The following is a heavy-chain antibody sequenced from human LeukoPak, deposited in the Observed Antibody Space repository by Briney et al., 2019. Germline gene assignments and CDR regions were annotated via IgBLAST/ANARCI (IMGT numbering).Heavy chain of an antibody. CDR2: TYYRSKWYN. V-gene: IGHV6-1*01. J-gene: IGHJ6*02. CDR3: ARASTNYSYYVMDV. CDR1: GDSVSSNSAA. Sequence: SPTLSLTCAISGDSVSSNSAAWNWLRQSPSRGLEWLGRTYYRSKWYNDYAVSVESRITINADTSKNQFSLQLNSVTPEDTALYYCARASTNYSYYVMDVWGQGTTVTVSS.